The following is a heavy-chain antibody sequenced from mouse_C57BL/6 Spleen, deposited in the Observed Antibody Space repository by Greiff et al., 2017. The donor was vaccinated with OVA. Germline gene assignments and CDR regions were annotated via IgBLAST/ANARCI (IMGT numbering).Heavy chain of an antibody. CDR3: ARSDGSSPAWFAY. V-gene: IGHV1-55*01. Sequence: QVQLQQPGAELVKPGASVKMSCKASGYTFTSYWITWVKQRPGQGLEWIGDIYPGSGSTNYNEKFKSKATLTVDTSSSTAYMQLSSLTSEDSAVYYCARSDGSSPAWFAYWGQGTLVTVSA. CDR2: IYPGSGST. D-gene: IGHD1-1*01. CDR1: GYTFTSYW. J-gene: IGHJ3*01.